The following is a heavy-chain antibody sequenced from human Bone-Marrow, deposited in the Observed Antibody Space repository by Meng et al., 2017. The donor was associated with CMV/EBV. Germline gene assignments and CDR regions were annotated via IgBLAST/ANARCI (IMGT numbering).Heavy chain of an antibody. CDR2: IRYDGSNK. V-gene: IGHV3-30*02. D-gene: IGHD6-13*01. Sequence: GGSLRLSCAASGFTFSSYGMHCVRQAPGKGLEWVAFIRYDGSNKYYADSVKGRFTISRDNSKNTLYLQMNSLRAEDTAVYYCAKDATRAAAGYYYYYGMDVWGQGTTVTVSS. J-gene: IGHJ6*02. CDR1: GFTFSSYG. CDR3: AKDATRAAAGYYYYYGMDV.